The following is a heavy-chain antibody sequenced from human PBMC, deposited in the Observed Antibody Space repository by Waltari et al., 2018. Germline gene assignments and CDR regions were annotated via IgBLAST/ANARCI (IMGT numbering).Heavy chain of an antibody. Sequence: QVQLQESGPGLVKPSETLSLTCTVSGGSISGSHWSWIRQPAGKGLEWIGRIYSGGSTDYNPSLKSRPTMSVDTSKNQFSLKLSSVTAADTAVYYCARGPGRESREAFDYWGQGTLVTVSS. CDR1: GGSISGSH. CDR3: ARGPGRESREAFDY. CDR2: IYSGGST. V-gene: IGHV4-4*07. J-gene: IGHJ4*02. D-gene: IGHD3-10*01.